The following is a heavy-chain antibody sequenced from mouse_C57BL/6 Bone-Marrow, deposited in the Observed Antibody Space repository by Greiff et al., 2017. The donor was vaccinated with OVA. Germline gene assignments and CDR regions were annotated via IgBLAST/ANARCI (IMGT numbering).Heavy chain of an antibody. CDR3: ARGGNWDDY. Sequence: QVQLQQPGAELVRPGTSVKLSCKASGYTFTSYWMHWVKQRPGQGLEWIGVIDPSDSYTNYNQKFKGKATLTVDTSSSTDYMQLSSLTSEDSAVYYCARGGNWDDYWGQGTTLTVSS. V-gene: IGHV1-59*01. CDR2: IDPSDSYT. CDR1: GYTFTSYW. D-gene: IGHD4-1*01. J-gene: IGHJ2*01.